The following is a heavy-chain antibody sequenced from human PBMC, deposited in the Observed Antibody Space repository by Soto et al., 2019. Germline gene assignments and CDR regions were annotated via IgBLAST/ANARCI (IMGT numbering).Heavy chain of an antibody. D-gene: IGHD3-22*01. Sequence: PGGSLRLSCAASGFTVSSNYMSWVRQAPGKGLEWVSVIYSGGSTYYADSVKGRFTISRDNSKNTLYLQMNSLRAEDTAVYYCARAYDSSGYYFGVDYYYYGMDVWGQGTTVTVSS. CDR3: ARAYDSSGYYFGVDYYYYGMDV. CDR1: GFTVSSNY. V-gene: IGHV3-53*01. CDR2: IYSGGST. J-gene: IGHJ6*02.